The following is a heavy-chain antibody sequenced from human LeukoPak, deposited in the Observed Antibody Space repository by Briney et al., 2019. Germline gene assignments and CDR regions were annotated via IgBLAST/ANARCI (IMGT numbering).Heavy chain of an antibody. CDR3: AKGSVYYDILTGYPPRPTVYYYGMDV. V-gene: IGHV3-23*01. CDR1: GFTFSSYA. D-gene: IGHD3-9*01. J-gene: IGHJ6*02. CDR2: ISGSGGST. Sequence: PGGSLRLSCAASGFTFSSYAMSWVRQAPGKGLEWVSAISGSGGSTYYADSVKGRFTISRDNSKNTLYLQMNSLRAEDTAVYYCAKGSVYYDILTGYPPRPTVYYYGMDVWGQGTTVTVSS.